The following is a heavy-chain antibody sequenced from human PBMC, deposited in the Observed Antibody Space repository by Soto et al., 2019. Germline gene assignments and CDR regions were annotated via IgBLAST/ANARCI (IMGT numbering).Heavy chain of an antibody. D-gene: IGHD3-22*01. V-gene: IGHV3-74*01. CDR3: VKDDGGYPSTAPH. CDR2: INRNGKRT. Sequence: PGGSLRLSCSASGFTFSDYWMHWVRQGPGKGLEWVSGINRNGKRTYHADSATGRFIISKDISRNSLSLQLDSLGVEDTAVYFCVKDDGGYPSTAPHWGQGTLVTVSS. J-gene: IGHJ4*02. CDR1: GFTFSDYW.